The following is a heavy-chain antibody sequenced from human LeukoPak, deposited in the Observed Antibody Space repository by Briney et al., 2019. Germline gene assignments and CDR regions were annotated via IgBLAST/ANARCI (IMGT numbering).Heavy chain of an antibody. CDR3: ARGSGSYYDY. D-gene: IGHD1-26*01. Sequence: SVKGRFTISRDNAKNSLFLQMNSLRDEDTTAYYCARGSGSYYDYWGQGTLVTVSS. V-gene: IGHV3-48*02. J-gene: IGHJ4*02.